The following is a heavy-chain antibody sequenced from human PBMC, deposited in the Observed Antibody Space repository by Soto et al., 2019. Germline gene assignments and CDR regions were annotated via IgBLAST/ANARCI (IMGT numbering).Heavy chain of an antibody. CDR2: MNPNSGNT. D-gene: IGHD6-13*01. CDR3: ARGLGIAAAGPVY. CDR1: GYIFSASG. V-gene: IGHV1-8*02. Sequence: ASVKVSCKASGYIFSASGINWVRQAPGQGLEWMGWMNPNSGNTGYAQKFQGRVTMTRNTSISTAYMELSSLRSEDTAVYYCARGLGIAAAGPVYWGQGTLVTVSS. J-gene: IGHJ4*02.